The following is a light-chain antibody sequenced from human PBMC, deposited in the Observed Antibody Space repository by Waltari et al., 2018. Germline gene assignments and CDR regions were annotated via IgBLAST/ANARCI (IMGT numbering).Light chain of an antibody. CDR1: SLRSYY. J-gene: IGLJ2*01. CDR3: HSRDASGVGGS. V-gene: IGLV3-19*01. Sequence: SSELTQDPAVSVAMGQTVRITCQGDSLRSYYASWYQQRPGQAPILVMYDKNNRPSGCPDRCSGSSSHNTASVTITGAEAEDEASYYCHSRDASGVGGSFGGGTKLTVL. CDR2: DKN.